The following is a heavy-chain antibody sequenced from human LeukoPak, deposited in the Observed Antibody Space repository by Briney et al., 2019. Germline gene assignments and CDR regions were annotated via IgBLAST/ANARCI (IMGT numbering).Heavy chain of an antibody. J-gene: IGHJ6*04. CDR2: IKQDGSEK. D-gene: IGHD3-9*01. CDR3: TRHNFDYDILAGYFWGV. CDR1: GFTISSYW. Sequence: GGPLRLSCAASGFTISSYWMSWVRHAPGKGLEWVANIKQDGSEKYYVDSVRGRFTIYRDNAKNSLYLQMNSLRATAASVYYCTRHNFDYDILAGYFWGVWGKGTTVTVSS. V-gene: IGHV3-7*01.